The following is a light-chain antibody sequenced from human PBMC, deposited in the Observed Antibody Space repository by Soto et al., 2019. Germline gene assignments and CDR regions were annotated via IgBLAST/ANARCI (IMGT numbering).Light chain of an antibody. V-gene: IGKV3-15*01. J-gene: IGKJ2*01. Sequence: EIVMTQSPATLSVSPGERATLSCRASQSISSSLAWYQQKPGQAPRLLIYGASTMATGIPARFSGSGSGTAFTLTISSLQSEDFAVYYYQQYNNGPTYTFGQGTKLEIK. CDR2: GAS. CDR1: QSISSS. CDR3: QQYNNGPTYT.